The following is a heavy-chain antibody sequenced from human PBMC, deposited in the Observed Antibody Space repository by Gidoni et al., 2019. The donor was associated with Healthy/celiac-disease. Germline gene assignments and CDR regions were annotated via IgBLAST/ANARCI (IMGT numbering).Heavy chain of an antibody. CDR2: ISGSGGST. CDR1: GLTFSSYA. V-gene: IGHV3-23*01. D-gene: IGHD2-8*01. Sequence: EVQLLESGGGLVQPGGSLRLSCAAAGLTFSSYAMCWVRQAPGKGLEWVSAISGSGGSTYYADSVKGRFTISRDNSKNTLYLQMNSLRAEDTAVYYCGKDLGGPGYCTNGVCYYFDYWGQGTLVTVSS. J-gene: IGHJ4*02. CDR3: GKDLGGPGYCTNGVCYYFDY.